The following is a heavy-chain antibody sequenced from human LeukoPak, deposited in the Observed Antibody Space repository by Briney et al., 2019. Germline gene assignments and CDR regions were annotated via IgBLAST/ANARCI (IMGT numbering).Heavy chain of an antibody. J-gene: IGHJ4*02. Sequence: GGSLRLSCAASGFTFSTYAMSWVRQAPGKGLEWVSAISGRGVSTSYADSVRGRFTISRDNSKNTLYLQMNSRRAEDTAVYYCTKAASGNWNDVSDYWGQGTLVTVSS. CDR3: TKAASGNWNDVSDY. D-gene: IGHD1-20*01. V-gene: IGHV3-23*01. CDR2: ISGRGVST. CDR1: GFTFSTYA.